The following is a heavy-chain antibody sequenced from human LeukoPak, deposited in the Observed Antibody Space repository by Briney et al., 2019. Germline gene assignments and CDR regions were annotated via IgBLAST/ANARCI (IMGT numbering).Heavy chain of an antibody. D-gene: IGHD3-9*01. CDR1: EYTFTDYY. CDR2: ISAYNGNT. J-gene: IGHJ6*03. V-gene: IGHV1-18*04. Sequence: ASVKVSCKASEYTFTDYYMHWVRQAPGQGLEWMGWISAYNGNTNYAQKLQGRVTMTTDTSTSTAYMELRSLRSDDTAVYYCARAPYDILTGYYTLYYYYYYMDVWGKGTTVTISS. CDR3: ARAPYDILTGYYTLYYYYYYMDV.